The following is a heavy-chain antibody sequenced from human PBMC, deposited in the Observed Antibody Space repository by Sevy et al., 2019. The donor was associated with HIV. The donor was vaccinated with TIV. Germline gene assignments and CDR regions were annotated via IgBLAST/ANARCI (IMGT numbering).Heavy chain of an antibody. CDR3: ASLNYFGSGSSPDAFDI. CDR1: GFTFSSYD. J-gene: IGHJ3*02. Sequence: GGSLRLSCAASGFTFSSYDIHWVRQAPGKGLEWVAVLWYDGSNKYYADSVKGRFTISRDDSRNTLYLQMNSLRAEDTAVYYCASLNYFGSGSSPDAFDIWGQGTMVTVSS. V-gene: IGHV3-33*08. CDR2: LWYDGSNK. D-gene: IGHD3-10*01.